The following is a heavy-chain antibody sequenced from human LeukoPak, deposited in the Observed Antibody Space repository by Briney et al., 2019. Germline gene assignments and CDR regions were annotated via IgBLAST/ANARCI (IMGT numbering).Heavy chain of an antibody. CDR1: GFTFDDHT. J-gene: IGHJ4*02. CDR2: ISWDGGST. V-gene: IGHV3-43*01. Sequence: GGSLRLSCAASGFTFDDHTMHWVRQAPGKGLEWVSLISWDGGSTYYADSVKGRFTISRDNSKNSLYLQMNSLRTEDTALYYCAKDMDIVVVPAAPTSGPFDYWGQGTLVTVSS. D-gene: IGHD2-2*03. CDR3: AKDMDIVVVPAAPTSGPFDY.